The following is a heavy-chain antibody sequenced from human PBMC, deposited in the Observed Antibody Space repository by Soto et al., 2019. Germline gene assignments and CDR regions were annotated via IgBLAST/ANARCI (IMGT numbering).Heavy chain of an antibody. CDR1: GFTFSSYG. Sequence: QVQLVESGGGVVQPGRSLRLSCAPSGFTFSSYGMHWVRQAPGKGLEWVAVISYDGSNKYYADSVKGRFTISRDNSKNTLYLQMNSLRAEDTAVYYCAKEASPGDLNWFDPWGQGTLVTVSS. CDR2: ISYDGSNK. CDR3: AKEASPGDLNWFDP. J-gene: IGHJ5*02. V-gene: IGHV3-30*18.